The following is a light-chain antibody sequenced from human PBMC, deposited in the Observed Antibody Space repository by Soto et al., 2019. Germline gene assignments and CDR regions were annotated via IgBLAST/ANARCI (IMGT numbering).Light chain of an antibody. V-gene: IGLV4-69*01. CDR3: QTWGTGIVV. Sequence: QLVLTQSPSASASLGASVKLTCTLSSGHSSYAIAWHQQQPEKGPRYLMKLNSDGSHSKGDGNPDRFSGSSSGAERYLTISRLQSEDEADYYCQTWGTGIVVFGGGTKVTVL. J-gene: IGLJ2*01. CDR2: LNSDGSH. CDR1: SGHSSYA.